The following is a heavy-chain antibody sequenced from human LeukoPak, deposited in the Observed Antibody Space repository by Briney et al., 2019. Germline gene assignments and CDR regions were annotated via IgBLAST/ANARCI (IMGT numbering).Heavy chain of an antibody. Sequence: GGSLRLSCAASGFTFSSYAMTWVRQAPGRGLEWVSLISSSGDNTYYADSVEGRFTISRDNSKNTLYLQMNSLRSDDTAVYYCARVVSDDAFDLWGQGTMVTVSS. CDR2: ISSSGDNT. CDR3: ARVVSDDAFDL. J-gene: IGHJ3*01. D-gene: IGHD3-16*01. V-gene: IGHV3-23*01. CDR1: GFTFSSYA.